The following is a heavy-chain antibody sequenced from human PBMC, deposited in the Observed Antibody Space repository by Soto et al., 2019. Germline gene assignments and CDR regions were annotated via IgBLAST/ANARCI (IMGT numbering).Heavy chain of an antibody. Sequence: QVQLVQSGAEVKKPGASVKVSCKASGYTFTSYGISWVRQAPGQGLEWMGWISAYNGNTNYAQKLQGRVTMTTDTSTSTAYMELRSLRSDDTAVYYCARQMAGIAAAGIYYYSGMDVWGQGTTVTVSS. CDR1: GYTFTSYG. CDR2: ISAYNGNT. V-gene: IGHV1-18*04. D-gene: IGHD6-13*01. J-gene: IGHJ6*02. CDR3: ARQMAGIAAAGIYYYSGMDV.